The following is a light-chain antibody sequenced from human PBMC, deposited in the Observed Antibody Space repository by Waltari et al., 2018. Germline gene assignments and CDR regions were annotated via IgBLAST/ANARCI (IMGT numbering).Light chain of an antibody. CDR1: SSNVGSYPL. CDR3: CAFAGRGIYV. Sequence: SALTQPASVSGSPGQSITISCTETSSNVGSYPLLSWYQRHPGGAPKLLIYEVPERPSGVYNRFSGSKSGKTASLTIAGVQAEDEADYYCCAFAGRGIYVFGTGTQVTVL. V-gene: IGLV2-23*02. CDR2: EVP. J-gene: IGLJ1*01.